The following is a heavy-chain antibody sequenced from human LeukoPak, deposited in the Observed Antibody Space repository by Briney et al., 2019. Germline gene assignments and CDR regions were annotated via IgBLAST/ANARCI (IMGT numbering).Heavy chain of an antibody. J-gene: IGHJ4*02. CDR2: INHSGST. CDR1: GGSFSGHY. CDR3: AGHPLVRGARFDY. D-gene: IGHD3-10*01. V-gene: IGHV4-34*01. Sequence: PSETLSLTCAVYGGSFSGHYWSWIRQPPGKGLEWIGEINHSGSTNYNPSLKSRVTISVDTSKNQFSLKLSSVTAADTAVYYCAGHPLVRGARFDYWGQGTLVTVSS.